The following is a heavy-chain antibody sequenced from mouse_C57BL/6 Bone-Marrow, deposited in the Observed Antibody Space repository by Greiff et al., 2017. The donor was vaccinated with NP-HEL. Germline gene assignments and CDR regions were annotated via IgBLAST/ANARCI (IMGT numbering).Heavy chain of an antibody. CDR1: GYTFTDYN. D-gene: IGHD2-3*01. CDR3: ARGGWLLPYYAMDY. Sequence: EVKLQESGPELVKPGASVKIPCKASGYTFTDYNMDWVKQSHGKSLEWIGDINPNNGGTIYNQKFKGKATLTVDKSSSTAYMELRSLTSEDTAVYYCARGGWLLPYYAMDYWGQGTSVTVSS. V-gene: IGHV1-18*01. J-gene: IGHJ4*01. CDR2: INPNNGGT.